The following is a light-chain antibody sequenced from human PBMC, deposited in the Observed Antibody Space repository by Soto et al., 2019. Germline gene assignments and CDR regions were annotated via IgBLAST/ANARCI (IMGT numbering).Light chain of an antibody. J-gene: IGKJ4*01. V-gene: IGKV3-20*01. Sequence: EIVLTQSPGTLSLSPGESGTLSCRAGQTLSSSSLAWYQHKPGQAPRLLIYGASNRASGIPDRFSGGGSGTDFTLTISRLEPEDFAVYYCHQYGSSPLTFGGGTKVEI. CDR2: GAS. CDR1: QTLSSSS. CDR3: HQYGSSPLT.